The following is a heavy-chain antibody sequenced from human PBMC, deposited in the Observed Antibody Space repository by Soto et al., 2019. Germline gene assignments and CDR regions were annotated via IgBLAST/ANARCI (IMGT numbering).Heavy chain of an antibody. CDR2: IIPVFGTG. CDR3: ANHTDPHCPTTSCYGWFDP. Sequence: QVQLVQSGAEVKKPGSSVKVSCKASGGTFYNFAISWVRQAPGQGLEWMGGIIPVFGTGDYAQKFQGRLTITADESTSTAYMELSSLKPEDTAIYYCANHTDPHCPTTSCYGWFDPWGQGTRVTVSS. V-gene: IGHV1-69*01. J-gene: IGHJ5*02. CDR1: GGTFYNFA. D-gene: IGHD2-2*01.